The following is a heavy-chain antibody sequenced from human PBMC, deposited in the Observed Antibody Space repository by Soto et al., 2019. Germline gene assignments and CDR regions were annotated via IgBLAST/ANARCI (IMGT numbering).Heavy chain of an antibody. Sequence: ASVKVSCKASGGIFSSYGISWVREAPGRGLEWMGGIIPIFGTANYAQKFQGRVTITADKSTSTAYMELSSLRSEDTAVYYCASRPRWYDSSGYSGSDDAFDIWGQGTMVTVSS. D-gene: IGHD3-22*01. CDR3: ASRPRWYDSSGYSGSDDAFDI. CDR2: IIPIFGTA. V-gene: IGHV1-69*06. J-gene: IGHJ3*02. CDR1: GGIFSSYG.